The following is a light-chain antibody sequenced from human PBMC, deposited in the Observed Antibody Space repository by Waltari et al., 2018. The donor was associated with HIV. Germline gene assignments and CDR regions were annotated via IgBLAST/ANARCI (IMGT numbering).Light chain of an antibody. Sequence: EIVMTQSPATLSLSPGERATLSCRTSQSINNKLAWYQEKPGQPPRLLIYYASTRATGVPDRFSGSGSGTDFTLTISSLKPEDVGIYFCQQYNNWPQYIFGQGTTVEIK. CDR2: YAS. V-gene: IGKV3-15*01. CDR3: QQYNNWPQYI. J-gene: IGKJ2*01. CDR1: QSINNK.